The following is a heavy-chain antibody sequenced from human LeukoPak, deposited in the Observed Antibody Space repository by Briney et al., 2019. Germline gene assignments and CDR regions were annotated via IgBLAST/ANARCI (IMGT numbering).Heavy chain of an antibody. CDR1: GYTFTSYG. CDR3: ARDKGGEGDSGEAFDI. J-gene: IGHJ3*02. Sequence: GASVKVSCKASGYTFTSYGISWVRQAPGQGLEWMGWISAYNGNTNYAQKLQGRVTMTTDTSTSTAYMELRSLRSDDTAVYYCARDKGGEGDSGEAFDIWGQGTMVTVSS. CDR2: ISAYNGNT. V-gene: IGHV1-18*01. D-gene: IGHD1-26*01.